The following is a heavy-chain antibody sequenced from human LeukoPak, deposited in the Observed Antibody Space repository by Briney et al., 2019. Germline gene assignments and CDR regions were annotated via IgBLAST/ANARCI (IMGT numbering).Heavy chain of an antibody. CDR2: IKQDGSGK. J-gene: IGHJ3*02. CDR1: GFTFSSYW. V-gene: IGHV3-7*03. CDR3: ARVYNDYGDLDAFDI. Sequence: GRSLRLSCAASGFTFSSYWMSWVRQAPGKGLEWVANIKQDGSGKYYVDSVKGRFTISRDNAKNSLYLQMNSLRAEDTAVYYCARVYNDYGDLDAFDIWGQGTMVTVSS. D-gene: IGHD4-17*01.